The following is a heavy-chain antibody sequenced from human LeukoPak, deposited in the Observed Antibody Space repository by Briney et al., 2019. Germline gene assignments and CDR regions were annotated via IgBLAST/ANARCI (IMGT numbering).Heavy chain of an antibody. CDR3: AKDRVEQWLVRRFDY. D-gene: IGHD6-19*01. CDR2: ISGSGGST. J-gene: IGHJ4*02. Sequence: GGSLRLSCAASGFTFSSYAMSWVRQAPGKGLEWVSAISGSGGSTYYADYVKVRFTISRDNSKNTLYLQMNSLRAEDTAVYYCAKDRVEQWLVRRFDYWGQGTLVTVSS. V-gene: IGHV3-23*01. CDR1: GFTFSSYA.